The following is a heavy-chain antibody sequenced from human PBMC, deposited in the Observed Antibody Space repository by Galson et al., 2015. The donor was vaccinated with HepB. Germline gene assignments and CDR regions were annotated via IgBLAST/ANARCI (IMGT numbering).Heavy chain of an antibody. Sequence: SLRLSCAASGFTFSSYGMHWVRQAPGKGLEWVAVISYDGSNKYYADSVKGRFTISRDNSKNTLYLQMNSLRAEDAAVYYCASGADYYDSSGYHLPWYFGLWGRGTLVTVSS. D-gene: IGHD3-22*01. CDR1: GFTFSSYG. CDR3: ASGADYYDSSGYHLPWYFGL. V-gene: IGHV3-30*03. J-gene: IGHJ2*01. CDR2: ISYDGSNK.